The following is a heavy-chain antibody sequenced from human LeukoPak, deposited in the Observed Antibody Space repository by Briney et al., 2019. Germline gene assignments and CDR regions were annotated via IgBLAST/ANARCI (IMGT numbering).Heavy chain of an antibody. CDR1: GGSFSGYY. V-gene: IGHV4-34*01. J-gene: IGHJ4*02. Sequence: SETLSLTCAVYGGSFSGYYWSLIRQPPGKGLEWIGEINHSGSTNYTPSLKSRVTISVDTSKNQLSLKLNSVTAADTAVYYCARRAPISRVLAYWGQGTLVTVSS. CDR3: ARRAPISRVLAY. D-gene: IGHD3-3*01. CDR2: INHSGST.